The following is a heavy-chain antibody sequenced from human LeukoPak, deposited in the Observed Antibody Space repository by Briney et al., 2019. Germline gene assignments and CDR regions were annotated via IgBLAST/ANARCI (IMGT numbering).Heavy chain of an antibody. CDR1: GFTFSNYW. J-gene: IGHJ5*01. V-gene: IGHV3-74*01. Sequence: PGGSLRLSCAASGFTFSNYWMHWVRQAPGKGLVWVSRIKGDGSHTIYADSVKGRFTISRDNAKNTLYLQMKSLRDEDTAAYYCVRDWDHFDFDSWGQGTLVTVSS. D-gene: IGHD1-14*01. CDR3: VRDWDHFDFDS. CDR2: IKGDGSHT.